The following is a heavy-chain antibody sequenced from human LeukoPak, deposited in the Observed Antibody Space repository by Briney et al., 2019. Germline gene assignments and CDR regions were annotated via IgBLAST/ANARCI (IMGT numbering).Heavy chain of an antibody. V-gene: IGHV3-30*18. CDR2: ISYDGSNK. D-gene: IGHD4-23*01. Sequence: PGRSLRLSCAASGFTFSSYGMHWVRQAPGKGLEWVAVISYDGSNKYYADSAKGRFTISRDNSKNTLYLQMNSLRAEDTAVYYCAKDRDGGKYYYYYGMDVWGQGTTVTVSS. J-gene: IGHJ6*02. CDR1: GFTFSSYG. CDR3: AKDRDGGKYYYYYGMDV.